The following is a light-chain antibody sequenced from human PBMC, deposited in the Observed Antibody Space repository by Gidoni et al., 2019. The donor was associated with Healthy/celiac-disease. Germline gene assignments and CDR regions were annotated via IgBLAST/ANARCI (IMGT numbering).Light chain of an antibody. CDR2: AAS. CDR3: QQLNSYPPGT. Sequence: SVGDRVTITCRASQGISSYLAWYQQKPGKAPRLLIYAASTLQSGVPSRFSGSGSGTDFTLTISSLQPEDFATYYCQQLNSYPPGTFGPGTNVDIK. V-gene: IGKV1-9*01. CDR1: QGISSY. J-gene: IGKJ3*01.